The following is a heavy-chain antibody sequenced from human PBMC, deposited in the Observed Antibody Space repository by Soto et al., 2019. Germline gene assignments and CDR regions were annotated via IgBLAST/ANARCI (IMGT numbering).Heavy chain of an antibody. Sequence: GGSLRLSCAASGFTFDDYAMHWVRQAPGKGLEWVSGISWNSGSIGYADSVKGRFTISRDNAKNSLYLQMNSLRAEDTALYYCAKDIDGGYCSGGSCYSFDYWGQGTLVTVSS. V-gene: IGHV3-9*01. J-gene: IGHJ4*02. D-gene: IGHD2-15*01. CDR2: ISWNSGSI. CDR1: GFTFDDYA. CDR3: AKDIDGGYCSGGSCYSFDY.